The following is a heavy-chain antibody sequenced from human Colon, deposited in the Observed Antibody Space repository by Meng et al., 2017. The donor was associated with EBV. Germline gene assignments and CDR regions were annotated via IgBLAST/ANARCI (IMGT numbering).Heavy chain of an antibody. CDR3: AVGLSCTGRSCYHFDC. CDR1: GFTVGNNY. D-gene: IGHD2-15*01. Sequence: VGMVVSGGDFIPPGGSLRLSCAASGFTVGNNYMTWVRQAPGKGLEWVSIIYSGGSTYYADSVQGRFTVSRDNSQNTLYLQMNSLRGEDTAVYYCAVGLSCTGRSCYHFDCWGQGTLVTVSS. V-gene: IGHV3-53*01. CDR2: IYSGGST. J-gene: IGHJ4*02.